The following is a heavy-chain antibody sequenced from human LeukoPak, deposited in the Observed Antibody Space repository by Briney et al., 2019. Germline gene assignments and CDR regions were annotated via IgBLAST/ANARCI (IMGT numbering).Heavy chain of an antibody. V-gene: IGHV4-59*08. CDR2: IYYSGST. CDR3: ARYILTVTGYWYFDL. CDR1: SGSMNNHY. Sequence: SETLSLTCTVSSGSMNNHYWSWIRQPPGKGLEWVGYIYYSGSTNYNPSLKSRVTISVDTSRNQFSLSLNSVTAADTAVYFCARYILTVTGYWYFDLWGRGTLVTVSS. J-gene: IGHJ2*01. D-gene: IGHD3-9*01.